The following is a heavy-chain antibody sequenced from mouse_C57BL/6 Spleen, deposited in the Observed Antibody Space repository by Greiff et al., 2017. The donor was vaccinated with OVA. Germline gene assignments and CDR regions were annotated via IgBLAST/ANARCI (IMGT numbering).Heavy chain of an antibody. CDR3: AVYGSSPPWYFDV. Sequence: EVQLQQSGAELVRPGASVKLSCTASGFNIKDDYMHWVKQRPEQGLEWIGWIDPENGDTEYDSKFQGKATITADTSSNTAYLQLSSLTSEDTAVYNCAVYGSSPPWYFDVWGTGTTVTVSS. CDR1: GFNIKDDY. V-gene: IGHV14-4*01. J-gene: IGHJ1*03. D-gene: IGHD1-1*01. CDR2: IDPENGDT.